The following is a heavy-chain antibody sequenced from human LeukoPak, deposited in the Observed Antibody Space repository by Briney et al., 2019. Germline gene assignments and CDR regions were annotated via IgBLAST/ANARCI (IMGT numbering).Heavy chain of an antibody. Sequence: GGSLRLSCVASGFTFSGHGMHWVRQAPGKGLEWVAVIWANGITKHYADSVKGRFTISRDNSRSTLYLRMTSLTAEDTAIYYCARDASFYADDYWGQGTQVTVSS. CDR1: GFTFSGHG. V-gene: IGHV3-33*01. J-gene: IGHJ4*02. D-gene: IGHD2/OR15-2a*01. CDR2: IWANGITK. CDR3: ARDASFYADDY.